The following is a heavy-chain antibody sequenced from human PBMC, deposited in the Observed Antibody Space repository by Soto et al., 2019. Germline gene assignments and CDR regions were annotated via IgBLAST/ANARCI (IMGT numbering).Heavy chain of an antibody. CDR3: ARPFGPDYQGGGFGV. CDR2: ITGGTRTK. V-gene: IGHV3-23*01. Sequence: EVQLLESAGGLAQPGGSLRLSCAASGFTFNNYGMNWVRQAPGKGLDLVTAITGGTRTKYYAESVKGRFTISRDNAKNARYLQMDSVRADGTGVYYCARPFGPDYQGGGFGVWCRGTMVTVSS. D-gene: IGHD3-16*01. CDR1: GFTFNNYG. J-gene: IGHJ3*01.